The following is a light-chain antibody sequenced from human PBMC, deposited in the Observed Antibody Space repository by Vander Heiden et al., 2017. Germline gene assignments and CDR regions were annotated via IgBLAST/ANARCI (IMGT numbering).Light chain of an antibody. CDR3: QQFDNFPQVT. CDR1: QDISDY. Sequence: DIQMTQSPSSLSASVGDRVTITCQASQDISDYLNWYQQKPGKAPRLLIYEASNLESGVPSRFSGSGCGTYFTFTISRRQPEDIASYYCQQFDNFPQVTFGQGTKMEIK. J-gene: IGKJ2*01. V-gene: IGKV1-33*01. CDR2: EAS.